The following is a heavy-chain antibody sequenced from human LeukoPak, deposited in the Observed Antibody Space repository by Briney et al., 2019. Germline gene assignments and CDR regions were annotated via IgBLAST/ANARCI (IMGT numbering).Heavy chain of an antibody. J-gene: IGHJ1*01. CDR2: IYTSGST. V-gene: IGHV4-4*07. CDR1: GGSLSRYY. D-gene: IGHD1-26*01. Sequence: SETLSLTCTVSGGSLSRYYWSWIRQPAGKGPEWIGRIYTSGSTNYNPSLKSRVTISVDKSKNQFSLKLSSVTAADTAVYYCATDGRMDIVGATYFQHWGQGTLVTVSS. CDR3: ATDGRMDIVGATYFQH.